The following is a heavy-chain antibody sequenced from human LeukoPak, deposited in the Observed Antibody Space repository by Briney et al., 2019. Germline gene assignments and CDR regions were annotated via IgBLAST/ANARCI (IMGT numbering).Heavy chain of an antibody. CDR2: IYPGDSDT. J-gene: IGHJ4*02. V-gene: IGHV5-51*01. CDR1: GYSFTSYW. CDR3: ASLRGGPRVPAALFDY. Sequence: GESLKISCKGSGYSFTSYWIGWVRQMPGKGLEWMGIIYPGDSDTRYSPSFQGQVTISADKSISTAYLQWSSLKASDTAMYSCASLRGGPRVPAALFDYWGQGTLVTVSS. D-gene: IGHD2-2*01.